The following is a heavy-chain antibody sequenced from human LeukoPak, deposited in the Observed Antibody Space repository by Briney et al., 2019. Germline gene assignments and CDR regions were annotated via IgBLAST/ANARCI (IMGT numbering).Heavy chain of an antibody. Sequence: PGGSLRLSCVGSGSTFSAYWMGWVRQAPGQGLEYVSHMSNDGSYTVYADSVKGRFTISRENAKNTVYLQMNSLRAEDTAVYYCARDNWGSFDYWGQGVLITVSS. CDR3: ARDNWGSFDY. CDR1: GSTFSAYW. D-gene: IGHD7-27*01. V-gene: IGHV3-74*01. J-gene: IGHJ4*02. CDR2: MSNDGSYT.